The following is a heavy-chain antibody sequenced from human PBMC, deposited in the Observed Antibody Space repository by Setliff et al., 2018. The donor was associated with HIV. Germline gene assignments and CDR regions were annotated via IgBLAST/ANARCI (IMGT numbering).Heavy chain of an antibody. V-gene: IGHV4-61*05. CDR1: GGSISSSSYY. CDR3: ARPVSKYFYGMDV. J-gene: IGHJ6*02. Sequence: PSETLSLTCIVSGGSISSSSYYWGWIRQPPGKGLEWIGTLYHSGSPIYNSSLKSRVTISGDPSNNQSSLSLSSVTAADTAVYYCARPVSKYFYGMDVWGLGTTVTVSS. CDR2: LYHSGSP.